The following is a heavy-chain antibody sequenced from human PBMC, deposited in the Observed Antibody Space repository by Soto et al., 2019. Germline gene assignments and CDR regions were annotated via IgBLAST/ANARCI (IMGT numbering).Heavy chain of an antibody. CDR1: GFTFSSYW. J-gene: IGHJ4*02. V-gene: IGHV3-74*01. CDR2: INSDGSST. D-gene: IGHD3-22*01. CDR3: ARDGGWDSSGYYYSFDY. Sequence: GRSLRLSCAASGFTFSSYWMHWVRQAPGKGLVWVSRINSDGSSTSYADSVKGRFTISRDNAKNTLYLQMNSLRAEDTAVYYCARDGGWDSSGYYYSFDYWGQGTLVTVSS.